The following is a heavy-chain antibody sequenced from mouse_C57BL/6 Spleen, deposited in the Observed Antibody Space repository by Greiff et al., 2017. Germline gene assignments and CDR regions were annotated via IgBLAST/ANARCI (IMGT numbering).Heavy chain of an antibody. D-gene: IGHD1-1*01. CDR3: ASDRDYGSSSFAY. Sequence: VKLMESGPGLVAPSQSLSITCTVSGFSLTSYGVDWVRQSPGTGLEWLGVIWGVGSTNYNSALKSRLSISKDNSKSQVFLKMNSLQSDDTSMYYCASDRDYGSSSFAYWGQGTLVTVSA. V-gene: IGHV2-6*01. CDR1: GFSLTSYG. J-gene: IGHJ3*01. CDR2: IWGVGST.